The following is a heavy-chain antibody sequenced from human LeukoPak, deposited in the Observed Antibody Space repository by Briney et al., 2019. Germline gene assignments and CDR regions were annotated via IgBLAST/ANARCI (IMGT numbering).Heavy chain of an antibody. CDR3: AREDILTGFDY. D-gene: IGHD3-9*01. CDR1: GGSISSGDYS. Sequence: IPSQTLSLTCTVSGGSISSGDYSWGWIRQPPGKGLEWIGNIYDSGITYYNPSLKGRVTISVPTSKNQFSLRLSSVTAADTAVYYCAREDILTGFDYWGQGTLVTVSS. V-gene: IGHV4-30-4*01. J-gene: IGHJ4*02. CDR2: IYDSGIT.